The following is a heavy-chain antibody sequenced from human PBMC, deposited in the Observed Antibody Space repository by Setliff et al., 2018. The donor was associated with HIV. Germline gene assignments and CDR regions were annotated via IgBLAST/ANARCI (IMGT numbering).Heavy chain of an antibody. CDR2: IRSKRNGETR. Sequence: PGGSLRLSCAASGFSFSDFDIHWVRQAPGKGLEWVGFIRSKRNGETREYAASVKGRFTFSRDDSKNIAYLQMNSLKIEDTGVYFCTRVVPAAVDYFDNWGQGTLVTVSS. J-gene: IGHJ4*02. CDR1: GFSFSDFD. V-gene: IGHV3-49*04. CDR3: TRVVPAAVDYFDN. D-gene: IGHD2-2*01.